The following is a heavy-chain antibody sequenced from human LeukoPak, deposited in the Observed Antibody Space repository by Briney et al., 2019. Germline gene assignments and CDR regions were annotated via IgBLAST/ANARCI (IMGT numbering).Heavy chain of an antibody. D-gene: IGHD4-17*01. CDR1: GFTFSSYA. Sequence: SGGPLRLSCAASGFTFSSYAMSWVRQAPGKGLEWVSAISGSGGSTYYADSVKGRFTISRDNSKNTLYLQMNSLRAEDTAVYYCAKDDYGDYSPFDYWGQGTLVTVSS. CDR3: AKDDYGDYSPFDY. V-gene: IGHV3-23*01. CDR2: ISGSGGST. J-gene: IGHJ4*02.